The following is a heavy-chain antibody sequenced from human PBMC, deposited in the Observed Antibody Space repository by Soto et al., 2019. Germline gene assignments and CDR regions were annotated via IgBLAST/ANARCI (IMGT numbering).Heavy chain of an antibody. Sequence: EVQLVESGGGLVQPGRSLRLSCAASGFTFDDYAMHWVRQAPGKGLEWVSGISWNSGSIGYADSVKGRFTISRDNAKNSLYLQMNSLRAEDTALYYCAKVRSSALDYWGQGTLVTVSS. CDR1: GFTFDDYA. CDR3: AKVRSSALDY. V-gene: IGHV3-9*01. D-gene: IGHD6-25*01. J-gene: IGHJ4*02. CDR2: ISWNSGSI.